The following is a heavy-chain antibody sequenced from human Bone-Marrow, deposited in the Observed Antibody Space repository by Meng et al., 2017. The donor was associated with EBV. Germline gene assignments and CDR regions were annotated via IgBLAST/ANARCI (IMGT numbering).Heavy chain of an antibody. D-gene: IGHD3-9*01. J-gene: IGHJ4*02. CDR1: GYTFTSYA. Sequence: QVQLVQSGAEVKKPGASVKVSCKASGYTFTSYAMHWVRQAPGQRLEWMGWINAGNGNTKYSQKFQGRVTITRDTSASTAYMELSSLRSEDTAVYYCAGTLRYFDWYDFDYWGQGTMVTVSA. CDR3: AGTLRYFDWYDFDY. V-gene: IGHV1-3*01. CDR2: INAGNGNT.